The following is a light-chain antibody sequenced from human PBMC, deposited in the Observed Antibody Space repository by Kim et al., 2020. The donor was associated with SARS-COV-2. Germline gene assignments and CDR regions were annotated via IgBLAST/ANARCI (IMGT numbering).Light chain of an antibody. CDR3: NSRDSSGNHLV. V-gene: IGLV3-19*01. CDR1: SLRSSY. J-gene: IGLJ2*01. CDR2: GKN. Sequence: SSELTQDPAVSVALGQTVRITCQGDSLRSSYATWYQQKPGQAPIVVIYGKNNRPSGIPDCFSGSSSGNTASLTITGAQAEDEADYYCNSRDSSGNHLVFGGGTQLTVL.